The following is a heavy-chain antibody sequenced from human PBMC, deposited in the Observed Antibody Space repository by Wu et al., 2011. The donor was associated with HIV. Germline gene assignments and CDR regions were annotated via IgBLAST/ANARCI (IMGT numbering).Heavy chain of an antibody. CDR3: ARDRTPGKNYYLDA. D-gene: IGHD1-14*01. CDR2: ISTYSGNT. V-gene: IGHV1-18*01. Sequence: QVQLVQSGAEVKKPGASVKVSCKASGYTFSTSGVSWVRQAPGQGLEWMGWISTYSGNTKYAQRLQGRVTMTTDTSTSTAYLQLSSLTSEDTAVYYCARDRTPGKNYYLDAWGQGTLITVSS. CDR1: GYTFSTSG. J-gene: IGHJ4*02.